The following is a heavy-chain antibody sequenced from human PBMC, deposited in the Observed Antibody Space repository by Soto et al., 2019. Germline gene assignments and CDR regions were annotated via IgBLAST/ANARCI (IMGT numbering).Heavy chain of an antibody. Sequence: QPGGSLRLSCAASGFTFSSYTMRWVRQAPGKGLEWVSTISGSGGDTYYADSVKGRFTISRDNSKNTLYLQMNSLLAEDTAIYYCVIKMSTRPTGAFDFWGQGTMVPVSS. V-gene: IGHV3-23*01. CDR3: VIKMSTRPTGAFDF. J-gene: IGHJ3*01. CDR1: GFTFSSYT. CDR2: ISGSGGDT.